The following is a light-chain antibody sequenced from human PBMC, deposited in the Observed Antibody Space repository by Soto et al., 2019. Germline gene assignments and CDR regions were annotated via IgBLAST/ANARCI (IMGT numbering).Light chain of an antibody. CDR3: QQYGISPET. CDR2: GAS. V-gene: IGKV3-20*01. Sequence: EIVLTQSPGTLSLSPGERATLSCRASQSVSSSYLAWYQQKPGQAPRLLIYGASSRATGIPDRFSGSGSGTDFTLTISILEHEDFAVYYCQQYGISPETFGQGTKLEIK. J-gene: IGKJ2*01. CDR1: QSVSSSY.